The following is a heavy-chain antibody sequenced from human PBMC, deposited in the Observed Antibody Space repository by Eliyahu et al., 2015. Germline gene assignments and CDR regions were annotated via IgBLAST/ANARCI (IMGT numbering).Heavy chain of an antibody. J-gene: IGHJ4*02. V-gene: IGHV3-23*01. D-gene: IGHD3-3*01. CDR3: AKGGAYYDFWSGYDY. CDR1: GXTFXSYA. Sequence: EVQLLESGGGLVQPGGSXRLSCAASGXTFXSYAMSWVRQAPGKGLEWVSAISGSGGSTYYADSVKGRFTISRDNSKNTLYLQMNSLRAEDTAVYYCAKGGAYYDFWSGYDYWGQGTLVTVSS. CDR2: ISGSGGST.